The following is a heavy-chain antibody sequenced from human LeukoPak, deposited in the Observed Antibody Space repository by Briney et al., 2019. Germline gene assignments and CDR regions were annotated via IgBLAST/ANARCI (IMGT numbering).Heavy chain of an antibody. J-gene: IGHJ4*02. D-gene: IGHD1-26*01. CDR2: IYSVGTT. CDR1: GYTVSSNY. Sequence: GGSLRLSCAASGYTVSSNYMSWVRQAPGKGLEWVSVIYSVGTTYYADSVKGRFTISRDNSKNTLFLQMNSLRAEDTAVYYCAREMYSGSYYFDYWGQGTRVTVSS. V-gene: IGHV3-53*01. CDR3: AREMYSGSYYFDY.